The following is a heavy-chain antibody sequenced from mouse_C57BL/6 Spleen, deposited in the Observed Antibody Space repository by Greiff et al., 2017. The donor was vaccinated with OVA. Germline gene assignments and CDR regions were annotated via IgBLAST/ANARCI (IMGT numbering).Heavy chain of an antibody. Sequence: QVQLQQSGAELVKPGASVKISCKASGYAFSSYWMNWVKQRPGKGLEWIGQIYPGDGDTNYNGKFKGKATLTAEKSSSTAYMQLSSLTSEDSAVYFCARGVLRYYFDYWGQGTTLTVSS. CDR1: GYAFSSYW. D-gene: IGHD1-1*01. J-gene: IGHJ2*01. V-gene: IGHV1-80*01. CDR2: IYPGDGDT. CDR3: ARGVLRYYFDY.